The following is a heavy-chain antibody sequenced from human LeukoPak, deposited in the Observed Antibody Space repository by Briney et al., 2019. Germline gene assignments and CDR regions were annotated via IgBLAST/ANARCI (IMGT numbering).Heavy chain of an antibody. CDR1: GGSISSYY. CDR2: IYYSGST. J-gene: IGHJ4*02. D-gene: IGHD6-19*01. V-gene: IGHV4-59*08. Sequence: PSETLSLTCTVSGGSISSYYWSWIRQPPGKGLEWIGYIYYSGSTNYNPSLKSRVTISVDTSKNQFSLKLSSVTAADTAVYYCASHSSGHLDYWGQGTLVTVSS. CDR3: ASHSSGHLDY.